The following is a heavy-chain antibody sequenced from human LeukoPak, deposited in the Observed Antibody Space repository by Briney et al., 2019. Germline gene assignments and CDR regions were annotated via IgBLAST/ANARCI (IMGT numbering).Heavy chain of an antibody. CDR2: IYTSGST. CDR1: GGSISSYY. CDR3: ARAPLFGVVHYFDY. J-gene: IGHJ4*02. V-gene: IGHV4-4*07. Sequence: PSQTLSLTCTVSGGSISSYYWSWIRQPAGKGLEWIGRIYTSGSTNYNPSLKSRVTMSVDTSKNQFSPKLSSVTAADTAVYYCARAPLFGVVHYFDYWGQGTLVTVSS. D-gene: IGHD3-3*01.